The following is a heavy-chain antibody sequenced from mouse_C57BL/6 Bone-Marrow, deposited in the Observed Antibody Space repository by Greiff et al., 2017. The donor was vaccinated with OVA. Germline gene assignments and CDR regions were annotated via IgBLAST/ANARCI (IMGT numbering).Heavy chain of an antibody. D-gene: IGHD2-3*01. CDR1: GFTFSSYG. Sequence: EVQRVESGGDLVKPGGSLKLSCAASGFTFSSYGMSWVRQTPDKRLEWVATISSGGSYTYYPDSVKGRFTISRDNAKNTLYLQMSSLKSEDTAMYYCARDDGYSFAYWGQGTLVTVSA. CDR2: ISSGGSYT. V-gene: IGHV5-6*01. J-gene: IGHJ3*01. CDR3: ARDDGYSFAY.